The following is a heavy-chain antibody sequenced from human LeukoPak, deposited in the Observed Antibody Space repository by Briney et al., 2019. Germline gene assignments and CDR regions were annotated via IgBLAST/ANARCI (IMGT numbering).Heavy chain of an antibody. J-gene: IGHJ4*02. D-gene: IGHD3-22*01. CDR3: ARDLFSFYYDSSGYCDY. Sequence: GGSLRLSCVASGFSFSDYCMNWFRQAPGKGLEWVSFISSSGHNILYTDSVKGRFTISRDNAKKTVFLQMNSLRAEDTAVYYCARDLFSFYYDSSGYCDYWGQGTRVTVSS. V-gene: IGHV3-11*01. CDR1: GFSFSDYC. CDR2: ISSSGHNI.